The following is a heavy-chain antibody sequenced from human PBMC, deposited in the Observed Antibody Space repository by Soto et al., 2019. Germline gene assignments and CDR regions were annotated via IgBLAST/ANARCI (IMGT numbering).Heavy chain of an antibody. V-gene: IGHV4-4*07. J-gene: IGHJ4*02. CDR3: AIDGTGTATFDF. CDR1: DGSIYSYF. Sequence: SETLSLTCTVSDGSIYSYFRYWIRQPAGKGLEWIGRLHPSGDTHYNPSLKSRVIMSLDMSKNQCSRKLSSVTPADTAMYYCAIDGTGTATFDFWGQGALVTVSS. D-gene: IGHD1-7*01. CDR2: LHPSGDT.